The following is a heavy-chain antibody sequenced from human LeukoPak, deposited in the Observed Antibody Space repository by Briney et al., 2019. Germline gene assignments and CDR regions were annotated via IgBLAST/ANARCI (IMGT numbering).Heavy chain of an antibody. D-gene: IGHD6-19*01. Sequence: GGSLRLSCAASGFTLSSYAMSWVRQAPGKGLEWVSAISGSGGSTYYADSVKGRFTISRDNSKNTLYLQMNSLRAEDTAVYYCAKRPLAVAVSGPKGEFDYWGQGTLVTVSS. J-gene: IGHJ4*02. CDR2: ISGSGGST. CDR1: GFTLSSYA. CDR3: AKRPLAVAVSGPKGEFDY. V-gene: IGHV3-23*01.